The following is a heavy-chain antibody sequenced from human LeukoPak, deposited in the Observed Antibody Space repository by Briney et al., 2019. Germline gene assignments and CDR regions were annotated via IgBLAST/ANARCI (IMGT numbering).Heavy chain of an antibody. V-gene: IGHV3-7*01. CDR3: ASLKGQNY. CDR1: GFTFSNYW. Sequence: PGGSLRLSCAASGFTFSNYWMTWVRQAPGKGPEWVANIKEDGNEKNYMDSVKGRFTISRDNAKNSLYLQMNSLRAEDTAVYYCASLKGQNYWGQGTLVTVSS. CDR2: IKEDGNEK. J-gene: IGHJ4*02.